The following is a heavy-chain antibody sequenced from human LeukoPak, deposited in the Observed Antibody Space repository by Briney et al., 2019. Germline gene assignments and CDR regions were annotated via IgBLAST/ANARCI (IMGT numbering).Heavy chain of an antibody. V-gene: IGHV4-4*07. CDR1: DGSISSYY. D-gene: IGHD3-22*01. CDR3: ARGHSSGYYYYFDY. CDR2: IYTSGST. J-gene: IGHJ4*02. Sequence: SETLSLTCTVSDGSISSYYWSWIRQPAGKGLEWIGRIYTSGSTNYNPSLKSRVTMSVDTSKNQFSLKLSSVTAADTAVYYCARGHSSGYYYYFDYWGQGTLVTVSS.